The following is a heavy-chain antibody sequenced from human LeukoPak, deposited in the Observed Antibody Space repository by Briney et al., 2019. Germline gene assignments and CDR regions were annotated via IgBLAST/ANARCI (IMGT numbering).Heavy chain of an antibody. CDR2: IYHSGST. D-gene: IGHD3-10*01. V-gene: IGHV4-4*02. J-gene: IGHJ4*02. CDR1: GGSISGTNW. Sequence: PSETLSLTCAVSGGSISGTNWWSRVRQPPGKGLEWIGEIYHSGSTNYNPSLKSRVTISVDKSKNQFSLKLNSVTAADSAVYYCVGNGYYSLDNWGQGTLVTVSS. CDR3: VGNGYYSLDN.